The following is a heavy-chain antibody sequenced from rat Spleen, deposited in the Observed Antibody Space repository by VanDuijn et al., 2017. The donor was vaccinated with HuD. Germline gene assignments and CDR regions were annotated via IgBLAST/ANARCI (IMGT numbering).Heavy chain of an antibody. CDR2: IIYDGSRT. D-gene: IGHD1-7*01. J-gene: IGHJ1*01. Sequence: EVQLVESGGGLVQPGRSLKLSCAASGFTFSDYAMAWVRQAPKKGLEWVATIIYDGSRTYYRDSVKGRFTISRDNAENTLYLQMDSLRSEDAATYYCTRRGNWVYWHFDFWGPGTMVTVSS. CDR3: TRRGNWVYWHFDF. V-gene: IGHV5-29*01. CDR1: GFTFSDYA.